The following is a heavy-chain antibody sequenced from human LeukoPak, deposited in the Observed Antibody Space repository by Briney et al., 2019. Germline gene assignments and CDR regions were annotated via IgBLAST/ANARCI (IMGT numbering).Heavy chain of an antibody. CDR2: IYYSGST. J-gene: IGHJ4*02. CDR1: GGSISSYY. V-gene: IGHV4-59*08. CDR3: ARHKPRDGYIFLLFDY. Sequence: SDTLSLTCTVSGGSISSYYWIWIRQPPGKGLEWIGYIYYSGSTHYNPSLKSRDTISVDTSKNQFSLKVRSVTAAHTAVYYCARHKPRDGYIFLLFDYWGQGTLVTVSS. D-gene: IGHD5-24*01.